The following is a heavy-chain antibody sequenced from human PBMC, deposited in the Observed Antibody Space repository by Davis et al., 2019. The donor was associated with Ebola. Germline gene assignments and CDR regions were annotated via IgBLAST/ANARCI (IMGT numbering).Heavy chain of an antibody. CDR3: ARGRSMVATQVGLRY. V-gene: IGHV1-18*01. D-gene: IGHD5-12*01. J-gene: IGHJ4*02. CDR1: GYTFTSYG. Sequence: ASVKVSCKASGYTFTSYGISWVRQAPGQGLEWMGWISAYNGNTNYSQKLQGRVTMTTDTSTSTAYMELRSLRSDDTAVYYCARGRSMVATQVGLRYWGQGTLVTVSS. CDR2: ISAYNGNT.